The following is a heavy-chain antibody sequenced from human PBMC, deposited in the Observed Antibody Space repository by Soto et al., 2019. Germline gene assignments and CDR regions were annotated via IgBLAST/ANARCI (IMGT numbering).Heavy chain of an antibody. Sequence: GGSLRLSCSASGFAFSSWAMSWVRQAPGKRLEWVSAISGSGGSTYYTNSVKGRFTISRDNSKNTLYLQMNSLRAEDTAVYYCAKELEYYYDSSPPDYWGQGTLVTVSS. CDR3: AKELEYYYDSSPPDY. V-gene: IGHV3-23*01. CDR2: ISGSGGST. J-gene: IGHJ4*02. CDR1: GFAFSSWA. D-gene: IGHD3-22*01.